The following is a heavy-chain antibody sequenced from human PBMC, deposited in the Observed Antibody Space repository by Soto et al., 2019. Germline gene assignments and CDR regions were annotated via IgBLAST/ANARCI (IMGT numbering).Heavy chain of an antibody. V-gene: IGHV3-23*01. Sequence: EVQLLESGGGLVQPGGSLRLSCAASGFTFSSYAMSWVRQAPGKGLEWVSAISGSGGSTYYADSVKGRFTISRDHSKNTLYLQMNSLRAEDTAVYYCAQRYDFWSGYYPYYYYYYGMDVWGQGTTVTVSS. D-gene: IGHD3-3*01. CDR2: ISGSGGST. CDR1: GFTFSSYA. CDR3: AQRYDFWSGYYPYYYYYYGMDV. J-gene: IGHJ6*02.